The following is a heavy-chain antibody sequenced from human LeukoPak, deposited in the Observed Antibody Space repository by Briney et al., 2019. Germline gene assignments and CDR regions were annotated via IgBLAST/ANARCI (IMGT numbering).Heavy chain of an antibody. D-gene: IGHD6-19*01. V-gene: IGHV4-34*01. J-gene: IGHJ4*02. CDR2: INHSGST. CDR3: ASPFIAVAGTRGDY. Sequence: ASETLSLTCAVYGGSFSGYYWSWIRQPPGKGLEWIGEINHSGSTNYNPSLKSRVTISVDTSKNQFSLKLSSVTAADTAVYYCASPFIAVAGTRGDYWGQGTLVTVSS. CDR1: GGSFSGYY.